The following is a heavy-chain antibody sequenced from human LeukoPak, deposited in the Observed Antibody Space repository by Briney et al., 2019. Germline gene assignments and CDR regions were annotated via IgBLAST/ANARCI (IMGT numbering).Heavy chain of an antibody. CDR2: IKFDGSEK. V-gene: IGHV3-7*01. CDR1: GFTFSSYW. D-gene: IGHD2-21*01. Sequence: TGGSLRLSCAASGFTFSSYWMSWVRQAPGKGLEWVANIKFDGSEKFYVDSVKGRFTISRDNAKNSLYLQINSLRAEDTSVYFCARLSYWVFEIWGQGTMVTVSS. CDR3: ARLSYWVFEI. J-gene: IGHJ3*02.